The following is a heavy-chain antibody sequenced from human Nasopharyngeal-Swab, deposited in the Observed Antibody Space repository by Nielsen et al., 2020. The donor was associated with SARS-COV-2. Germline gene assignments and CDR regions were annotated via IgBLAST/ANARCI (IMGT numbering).Heavy chain of an antibody. Sequence: GESLKISCAASGFTFSSYWMSWVRQAPGKGLEWVANIKHDGSEKYYVDSVKGRFTISRDNAKNSLYLQMNSLRAEDTAVYYCASESRGWYRLYFDYWGQGTLVTVSS. CDR2: IKHDGSEK. V-gene: IGHV3-7*01. CDR3: ASESRGWYRLYFDY. J-gene: IGHJ4*02. CDR1: GFTFSSYW. D-gene: IGHD6-19*01.